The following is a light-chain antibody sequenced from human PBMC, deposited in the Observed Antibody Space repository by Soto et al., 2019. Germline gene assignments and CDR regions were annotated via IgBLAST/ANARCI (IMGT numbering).Light chain of an antibody. V-gene: IGKV3-11*01. Sequence: EVILTQSPATLSLSPGERSTLSCGASQRVDRSLAWYQEKPGQAPRLLIYGASHRAPGIPARFSGSGSETDFTLNIDSVEAEDFAVYYCQKGSNWPINFGQGTRLEIK. J-gene: IGKJ5*01. CDR2: GAS. CDR1: QRVDRS. CDR3: QKGSNWPIN.